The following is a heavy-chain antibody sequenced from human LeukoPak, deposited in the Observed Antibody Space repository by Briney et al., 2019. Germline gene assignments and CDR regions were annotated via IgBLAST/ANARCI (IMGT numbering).Heavy chain of an antibody. Sequence: GGSLRLSCAAFGFTFSSYAMHWVRQAPGKGLEWVAVASHDGSDKYYADSVKGRFTISRDNSEKTLSLQMNSLRVEDTAVYYCTKEGYYGSGSFPDYWGQGSLVTVSA. D-gene: IGHD3-10*01. CDR1: GFTFSSYA. CDR2: ASHDGSDK. CDR3: TKEGYYGSGSFPDY. J-gene: IGHJ4*02. V-gene: IGHV3-30*04.